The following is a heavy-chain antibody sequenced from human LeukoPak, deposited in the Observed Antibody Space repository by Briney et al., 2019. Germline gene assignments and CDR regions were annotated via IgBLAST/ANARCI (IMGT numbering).Heavy chain of an antibody. V-gene: IGHV3-21*01. CDR1: GFTFRSYR. Sequence: PGGSLRLSCAASGFTFRSYRMKSVRQAPAKGLELVSSISSSSSYIYYADAEKGRCTISRDNAKSSLYLQMNSLRAEDTAVYYCARAANITPPKIWDYYFDDWGQGTLVTVSS. CDR3: ARAANITPPKIWDYYFDD. J-gene: IGHJ4*02. D-gene: IGHD1-14*01. CDR2: ISSSSSYI.